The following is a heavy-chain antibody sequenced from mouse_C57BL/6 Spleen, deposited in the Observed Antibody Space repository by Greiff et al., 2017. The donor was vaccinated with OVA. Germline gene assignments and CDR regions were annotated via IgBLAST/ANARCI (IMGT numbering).Heavy chain of an antibody. Sequence: EVQLQQSGPELVKPGASVKIPCKASGYTFTDYNMDWVKQSHGKSLEWIGDINPNNGGTIYNQKFKGKATLTVDKSSSTAYMELRSLTSEDTAVYYCARNYGSRGYFDYWGQGTTLTVSS. V-gene: IGHV1-18*01. J-gene: IGHJ2*01. D-gene: IGHD1-1*01. CDR2: INPNNGGT. CDR1: GYTFTDYN. CDR3: ARNYGSRGYFDY.